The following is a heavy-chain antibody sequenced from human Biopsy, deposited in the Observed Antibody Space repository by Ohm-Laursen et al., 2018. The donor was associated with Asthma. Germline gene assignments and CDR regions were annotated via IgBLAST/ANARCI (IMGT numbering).Heavy chain of an antibody. CDR2: VNTGNGDT. Sequence: GPSVKVSCKASGYNFISFAIHWGRQAPGQRLEWMGWVNTGNGDTKYSQKFQGRVTITRDTSASTAYMELRSLRSEDTATYYCARTYYDFLTGQVKDVFGVWGQGTMVTVSS. CDR3: ARTYYDFLTGQVKDVFGV. D-gene: IGHD3-9*01. CDR1: GYNFISFA. J-gene: IGHJ3*01. V-gene: IGHV1-3*04.